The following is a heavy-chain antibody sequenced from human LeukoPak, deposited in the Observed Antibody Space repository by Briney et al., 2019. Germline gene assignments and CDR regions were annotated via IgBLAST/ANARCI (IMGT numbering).Heavy chain of an antibody. CDR3: AREDLLYYYMDV. D-gene: IGHD1-26*01. CDR2: INPNSGGT. Sequence: ASVTVSCKASGYTFTGYHMHWVRQAPGQGLEWMGWINPNSGGTNYAQKFQGRVTMTRDTSISAAYMELSRLRSDDTAVYYCAREDLLYYYMDVWGKGTTVTISS. V-gene: IGHV1-2*02. J-gene: IGHJ6*03. CDR1: GYTFTGYH.